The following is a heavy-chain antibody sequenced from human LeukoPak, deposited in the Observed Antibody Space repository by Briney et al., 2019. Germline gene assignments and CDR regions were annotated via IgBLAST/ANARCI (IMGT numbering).Heavy chain of an antibody. CDR1: GFTFSSYA. J-gene: IGHJ3*02. Sequence: GRSLRLSCAAAGFTFSSYAMHWVRQAPGKGVEWVAVISYDGSNKYYADSVKGGFTISRDNSKNTLYLQMNSLRAEDTAVYYCAREAVPSAFDIWGQGTMVTVSS. CDR2: ISYDGSNK. V-gene: IGHV3-30-3*01. CDR3: AREAVPSAFDI.